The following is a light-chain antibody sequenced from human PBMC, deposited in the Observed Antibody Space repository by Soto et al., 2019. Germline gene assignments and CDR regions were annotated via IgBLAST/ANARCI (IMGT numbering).Light chain of an antibody. J-gene: IGLJ3*02. CDR2: EVN. CDR1: SSDIGAYDY. Sequence: QSALTQPASVSGSPGESIIISCTGSSSDIGAYDYVSWYQHHPGRAPKVIIFEVNDRASGVSHRFSGSKSGNTASLTISGPQAEDEADYYCCSYTGTTSPWVFGGGTKLTVL. V-gene: IGLV2-14*01. CDR3: CSYTGTTSPWV.